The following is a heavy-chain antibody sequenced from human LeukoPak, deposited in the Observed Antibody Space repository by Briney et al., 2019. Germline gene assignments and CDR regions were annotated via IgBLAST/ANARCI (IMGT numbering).Heavy chain of an antibody. CDR1: GFTFSSYE. D-gene: IGHD3-16*01. Sequence: GGSLRLSCAASGFTFSSYEMNWVRQAPGKGLEWVSYISSSGSTIYYADSVKGRFTISRDNAKNSLFLQMSSLRADDTAIYYCARAGELRYMGVWGKGTAVTVSS. CDR2: ISSSGSTI. V-gene: IGHV3-48*03. J-gene: IGHJ6*03. CDR3: ARAGELRYMGV.